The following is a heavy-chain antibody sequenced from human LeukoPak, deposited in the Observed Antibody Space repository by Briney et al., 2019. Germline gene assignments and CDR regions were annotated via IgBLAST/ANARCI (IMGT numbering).Heavy chain of an antibody. CDR3: ARERLGYCSGGSCIGIGY. V-gene: IGHV1-2*06. D-gene: IGHD2-15*01. Sequence: ASVKVSCKASGYTSTGYYMHWVRQAPGQGLEWMGRINPNSGGTNYAQKFQGRVTMTRDTSISTAYMELSRLRSDDTAVYYCARERLGYCSGGSCIGIGYWGQGTLVTVSS. J-gene: IGHJ4*02. CDR2: INPNSGGT. CDR1: GYTSTGYY.